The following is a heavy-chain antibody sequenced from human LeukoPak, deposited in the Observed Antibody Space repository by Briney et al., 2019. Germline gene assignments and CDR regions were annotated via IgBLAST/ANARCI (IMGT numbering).Heavy chain of an antibody. CDR3: AKRGMTTIKEGFDY. CDR2: VSDIGRST. J-gene: IGHJ4*02. V-gene: IGHV3-23*01. Sequence: PGGSLRLSCAASGFTFSSYAMSWVRQAPGKGLEWVSAVSDIGRSTYYADSVKGRFTISRDNSKNTLYPHMNSLRAEDTAVYYCAKRGMTTIKEGFDYWGQGTLVTVSS. D-gene: IGHD5-24*01. CDR1: GFTFSSYA.